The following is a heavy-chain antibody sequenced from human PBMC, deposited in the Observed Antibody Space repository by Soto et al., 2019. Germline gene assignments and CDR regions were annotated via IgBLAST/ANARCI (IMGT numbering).Heavy chain of an antibody. CDR1: GFTVSSNY. CDR3: ARTPSAYRIGDY. J-gene: IGHJ4*02. Sequence: EVQLVESGGGLVQPGGSLRLSCAASGFTVSSNYMSWVRQAPGKGLEWVSVSYSGGSTYYADSVKGRFTISRDNSKNTLYLQMNSLRAEDTDLYYCARTPSAYRIGDYWGQGTLVTVSS. CDR2: SYSGGST. V-gene: IGHV3-66*01. D-gene: IGHD3-16*01.